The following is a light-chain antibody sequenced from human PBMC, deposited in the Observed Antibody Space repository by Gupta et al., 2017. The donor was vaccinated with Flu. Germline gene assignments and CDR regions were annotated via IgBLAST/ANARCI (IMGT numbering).Light chain of an antibody. CDR1: SSDIGGYEY. Sequence: SALTQPAPVLGSPGQSITISCTGTSSDIGGYEYVSWYQQHPGKAPKFMIFDVSTRPSGVSNRFAGSKSANAASLTISGLQAEDEADYYCSSYTSDTTGVFGGGTKLTVL. CDR2: DVS. J-gene: IGLJ3*02. CDR3: SSYTSDTTGV. V-gene: IGLV2-14*03.